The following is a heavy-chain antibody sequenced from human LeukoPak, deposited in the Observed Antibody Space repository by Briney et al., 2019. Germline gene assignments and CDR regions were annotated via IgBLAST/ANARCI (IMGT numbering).Heavy chain of an antibody. CDR2: IYYSGST. Sequence: PSETLSLTCTVSGGSISSHYWSWIRQPPGKGLEWIGYIYYSGSTNYNPSLKSRVTISVDTSKNQFSLKLSSVTAADTAVYYCARVSLGYSSGWYPPYYFDYWGQGTLVTVSS. CDR1: GGSISSHY. D-gene: IGHD6-19*01. V-gene: IGHV4-59*11. J-gene: IGHJ4*02. CDR3: ARVSLGYSSGWYPPYYFDY.